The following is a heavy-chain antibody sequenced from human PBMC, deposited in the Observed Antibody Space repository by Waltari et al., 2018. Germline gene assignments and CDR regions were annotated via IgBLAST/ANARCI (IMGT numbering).Heavy chain of an antibody. Sequence: QVQLQESGPGLVKPSETLSLTCTVSGGSISSYYWSWIRQPAGKGLEWIGEINHSGSTNYNPSLKSRVTISVDTSKNQFSLKLSSVTAADTAVYYCATSIAARNYDYWGQGTLVTVSS. J-gene: IGHJ4*02. V-gene: IGHV4-59*04. CDR2: INHSGST. CDR3: ATSIAARNYDY. CDR1: GGSISSYY. D-gene: IGHD6-6*01.